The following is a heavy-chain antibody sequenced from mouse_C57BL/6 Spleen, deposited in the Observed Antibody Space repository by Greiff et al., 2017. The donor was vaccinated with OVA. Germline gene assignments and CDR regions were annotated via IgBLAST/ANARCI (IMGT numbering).Heavy chain of an antibody. CDR1: GYAFSSSW. D-gene: IGHD1-1*01. Sequence: QVQLKQSGPELVKPGASVKISCKASGYAFSSSWMNWVKQRPGKGLEWIGRIYPGDGDTNYNGKFKGKATLTADKSSSTAYMQLSSLTSEDSAVYFCARITGYYGSRGAMDYWGQGTSVTVSS. V-gene: IGHV1-82*01. CDR2: IYPGDGDT. CDR3: ARITGYYGSRGAMDY. J-gene: IGHJ4*01.